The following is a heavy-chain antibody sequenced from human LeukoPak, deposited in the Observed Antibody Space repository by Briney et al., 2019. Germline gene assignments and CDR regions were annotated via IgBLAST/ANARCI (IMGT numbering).Heavy chain of an antibody. Sequence: GASVKVSRKASGYTFTGYYMHWVRQAPGQGLEWMGWINPNSGGTNYAQKFQGRVTMTRDTSISTAYMELSRLRSDDTAVYYCARVTPELGYCSGGSCYLRFDYWGQGTLVTVSS. CDR1: GYTFTGYY. D-gene: IGHD2-15*01. V-gene: IGHV1-2*02. CDR3: ARVTPELGYCSGGSCYLRFDY. J-gene: IGHJ4*02. CDR2: INPNSGGT.